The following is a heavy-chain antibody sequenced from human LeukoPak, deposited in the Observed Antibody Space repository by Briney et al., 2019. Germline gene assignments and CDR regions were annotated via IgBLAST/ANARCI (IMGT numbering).Heavy chain of an antibody. J-gene: IGHJ4*02. D-gene: IGHD1-7*01. Sequence: PSETLSLTCTVSVGSISSSCYYWSWIPQHPGKGLEWIGYIYYSGSTYYNPSLKSRVTISVDTSKNQFSLKLSSVTAADTAVYYCARDRITGTTDYWGQGTLVTVSS. CDR3: ARDRITGTTDY. CDR2: IYYSGST. CDR1: VGSISSSCYY. V-gene: IGHV4-31*03.